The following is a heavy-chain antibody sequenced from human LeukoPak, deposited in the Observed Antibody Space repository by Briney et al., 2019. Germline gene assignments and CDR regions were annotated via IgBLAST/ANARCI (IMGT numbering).Heavy chain of an antibody. V-gene: IGHV3-15*01. J-gene: IGHJ3*02. CDR2: IKSKTDGGTT. CDR3: TTDPGYSNSAAKAFDI. Sequence: GGSLRLSCAASGFTFSNAWVSWVRQAPGKGLEWVGRIKSKTDGGTTDYAAPVKGRFTISRDDSKNTLYLQMNSLKTEDTAVYYCTTDPGYSNSAAKAFDIWGQGTMVTVSS. CDR1: GFTFSNAW. D-gene: IGHD6-13*01.